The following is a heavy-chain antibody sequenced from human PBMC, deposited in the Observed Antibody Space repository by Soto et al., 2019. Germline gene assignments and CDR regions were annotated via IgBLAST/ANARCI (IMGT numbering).Heavy chain of an antibody. CDR2: IYYSGST. J-gene: IGHJ5*02. V-gene: IGHV4-30-4*01. Sequence: PSETLSLTCTVSGGSISSGDYYWSWIRQPPGKGLEWIGYIYYSGSTYYNPSLKSRVTISVDTSKNQFSLKLSSVTAADTAVYYCARAPPENWFDPWGQGTLVTVSS. CDR1: GGSISSGDYY. CDR3: ARAPPENWFDP.